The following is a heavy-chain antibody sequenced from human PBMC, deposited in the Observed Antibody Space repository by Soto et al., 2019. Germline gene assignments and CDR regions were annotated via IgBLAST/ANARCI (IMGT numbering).Heavy chain of an antibody. Sequence: QITLKESGPPLVEPTQTLTLTCAFSGFSLSTTGVGVGWIRQPPGKALEWLAFIYWDDDKRYSPSLKTRLTIIKDTSIKQVVLIMTDMDPVDTATYYCAYRQDYRSSWDSGWFDPWGQGTLVTVSS. CDR2: IYWDDDK. CDR1: GFSLSTTGVG. D-gene: IGHD6-13*01. CDR3: AYRQDYRSSWDSGWFDP. J-gene: IGHJ5*02. V-gene: IGHV2-5*02.